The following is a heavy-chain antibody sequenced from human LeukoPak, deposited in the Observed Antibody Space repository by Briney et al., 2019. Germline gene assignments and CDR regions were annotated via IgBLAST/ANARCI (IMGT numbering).Heavy chain of an antibody. J-gene: IGHJ4*02. Sequence: TGGSLRLSCAASGFTFSSYAMSWVRQAPGKGLEWVSAISGSGGSTYYADSVKGRFTISRDNSKNTLYLQMSSLRAEDTAVYYCAKRPNTVTTRLTGYFDYWGQGTLVTVSS. V-gene: IGHV3-23*01. CDR2: ISGSGGST. CDR1: GFTFSSYA. D-gene: IGHD4-17*01. CDR3: AKRPNTVTTRLTGYFDY.